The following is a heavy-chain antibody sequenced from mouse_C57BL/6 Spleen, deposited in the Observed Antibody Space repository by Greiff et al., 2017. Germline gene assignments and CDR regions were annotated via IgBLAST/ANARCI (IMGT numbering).Heavy chain of an antibody. V-gene: IGHV1-15*01. Sequence: QVQLKQSGAELVRPGASVTLSCKASGYTFTDYEMHWVKQTPVHGLEWIGAIDPETGGTAYNQKFKGKAILTADKSSSTAYMELRSLTSEDSAVYYCTRRSSLTGDWYFDVWGTGTTVTVSS. CDR1: GYTFTDYE. D-gene: IGHD4-1*01. CDR2: IDPETGGT. CDR3: TRRSSLTGDWYFDV. J-gene: IGHJ1*03.